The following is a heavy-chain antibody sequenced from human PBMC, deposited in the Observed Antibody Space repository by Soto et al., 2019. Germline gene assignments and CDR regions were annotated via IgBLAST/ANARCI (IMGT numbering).Heavy chain of an antibody. V-gene: IGHV1-8*01. CDR2: INPNSGNI. J-gene: IGHJ4*02. D-gene: IGHD3-10*01. CDR3: ARGRDSGSYYLLEY. Sequence: ASVKVSCKASGNTFTSYDINWVRQATGHGLEWMGWINPNSGNIGYAQKFQGRVTMTRDTAIRTAYMEVSRLRSDDTAVYYCARGRDSGSYYLLEYWGQGTLVTVSS. CDR1: GNTFTSYD.